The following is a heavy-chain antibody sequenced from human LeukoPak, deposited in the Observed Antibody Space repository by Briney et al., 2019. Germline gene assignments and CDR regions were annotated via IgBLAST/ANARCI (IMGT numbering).Heavy chain of an antibody. J-gene: IGHJ4*02. CDR3: AKDLSAVARIDGDY. D-gene: IGHD6-19*01. CDR1: GFTFSDYY. CDR2: ISSSGSTI. V-gene: IGHV3-11*01. Sequence: GGSLRLSCAASGFTFSDYYMSWIRQAPGKGLEWVSYISSSGSTIYYADSVKGRFTISRDNAKNSLYLQMNSLRAEDTAVYYCAKDLSAVARIDGDYWGQGTLVTVSS.